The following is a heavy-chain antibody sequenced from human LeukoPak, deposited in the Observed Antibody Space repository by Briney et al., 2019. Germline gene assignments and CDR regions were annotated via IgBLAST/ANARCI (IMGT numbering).Heavy chain of an antibody. V-gene: IGHV3-23*01. Sequence: GGSLRLSCAASGLTFTTYAMSCVRQAPGKGLEWVSAIGGGGVRTYYADSVKGRFTISRDNSKDTLFLQMNSLRAEDTAVYYCAKASRQGAVASPLDYWGQGTLVTVSS. CDR1: GLTFTTYA. D-gene: IGHD6-19*01. CDR3: AKASRQGAVASPLDY. CDR2: IGGGGVRT. J-gene: IGHJ4*02.